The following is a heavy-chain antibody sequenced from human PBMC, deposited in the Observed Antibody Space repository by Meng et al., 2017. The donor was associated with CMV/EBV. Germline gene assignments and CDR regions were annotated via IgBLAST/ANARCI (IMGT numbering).Heavy chain of an antibody. CDR3: ARGGGYSSGWHEPRV. Sequence: SGYTFTSYGISLVRQAPGQGLGWMGWISAYNGNTNYAQKLQGRVTMTTDTSTSTAYMELRSLRSDDTAVYYCARGGGYSSGWHEPRVWGQGTLVTVSS. CDR1: GYTFTSYG. J-gene: IGHJ4*02. V-gene: IGHV1-18*01. CDR2: ISAYNGNT. D-gene: IGHD6-19*01.